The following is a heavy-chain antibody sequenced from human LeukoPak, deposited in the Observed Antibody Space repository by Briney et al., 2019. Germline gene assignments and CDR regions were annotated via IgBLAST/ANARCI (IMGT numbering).Heavy chain of an antibody. CDR3: ARHHTSSKPIDY. CDR2: VYSTGHT. J-gene: IGHJ4*02. CDR1: GDSPYY. D-gene: IGHD3-16*01. V-gene: IGHV4-39*01. Sequence: SETLSLTCTVSGDSPYYWGWIRQPPGKGLEWIGSVYSTGHTNYNLSLKSRVTMSIGTSKNQLSLKLTSVTAADTAMYYCARHHTSSKPIDYWGQGTLVTVSS.